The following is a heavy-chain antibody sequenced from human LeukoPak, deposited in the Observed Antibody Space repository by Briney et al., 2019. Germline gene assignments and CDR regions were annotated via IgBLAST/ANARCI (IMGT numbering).Heavy chain of an antibody. CDR2: SNPNSGGT. CDR1: GYTFTGYY. V-gene: IGHV1-2*02. CDR3: ARDPLHAVWGEDYFDY. Sequence: ASVKVSCKASGYTFTGYYMHWVRQAPGQGLEWMVWSNPNSGGTNYAQKLHGRVTMTRDTSISTAYMELSRLRSDDTAVYYCARDPLHAVWGEDYFDYWGQGTLVTVSS. J-gene: IGHJ4*02. D-gene: IGHD3-16*01.